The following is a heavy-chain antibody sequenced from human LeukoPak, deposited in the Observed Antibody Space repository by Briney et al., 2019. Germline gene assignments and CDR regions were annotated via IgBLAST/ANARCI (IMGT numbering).Heavy chain of an antibody. J-gene: IGHJ4*02. CDR2: RYDTGGT. Sequence: SETLSLTCTVSGGSISSNYWSWIRQPPAKGLEWIGCRYDTGGTNYNPSLQSRVTISVDTSKNQFSLKLTSVTAADTAVYYCARDSGSYSFQSWGQGTLVTVFS. D-gene: IGHD1-26*01. V-gene: IGHV4-59*01. CDR1: GGSISSNY. CDR3: ARDSGSYSFQS.